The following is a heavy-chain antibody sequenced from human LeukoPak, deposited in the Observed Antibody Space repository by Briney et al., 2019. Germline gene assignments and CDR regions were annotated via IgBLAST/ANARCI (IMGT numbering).Heavy chain of an antibody. CDR2: IIPILGIA. V-gene: IGHV1-69*04. Sequence: ASVKVSCKASGGTFSSYAISWVRQAPGQGLEWMGRIIPILGIANYAQKFQGRVTITADKSTSTAYMELSSLRSEDTAVYYCARSPLYCSSTSCYRGGRQSFDYWGQGTLVTVSS. CDR3: ARSPLYCSSTSCYRGGRQSFDY. D-gene: IGHD2-2*02. CDR1: GGTFSSYA. J-gene: IGHJ4*02.